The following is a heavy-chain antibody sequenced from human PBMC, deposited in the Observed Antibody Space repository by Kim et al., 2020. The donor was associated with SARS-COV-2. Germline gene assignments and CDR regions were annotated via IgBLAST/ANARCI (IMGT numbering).Heavy chain of an antibody. CDR2: IYYSGST. D-gene: IGHD6-19*01. CDR3: ARAIAVNYSNWFDP. J-gene: IGHJ5*02. Sequence: SETLSLTCTVSGGSISSYYWSWIRQPPGKGLEWIGYIYYSGSTNYNPSLKSRVTISVDTSKNQFSLKLSSVTAADTAVYYCARAIAVNYSNWFDPWGQGTLVTVSS. V-gene: IGHV4-59*01. CDR1: GGSISSYY.